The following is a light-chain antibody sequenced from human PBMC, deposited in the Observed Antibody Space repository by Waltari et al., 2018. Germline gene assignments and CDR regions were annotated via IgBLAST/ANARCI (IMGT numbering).Light chain of an antibody. CDR3: GTWDDSLSRPV. J-gene: IGLJ3*02. CDR2: KNN. CDR1: SSNIERNY. V-gene: IGLV1-47*01. Sequence: QSVLTQPPSASGTPGPRVTISCSGSSSNIERNYVYWYQQFPGTAPKVLMFKNNQRPSGVSDRFSASKSGASASLAISGLRSDDEADYYCGTWDDSLSRPVFGGGTKLTVL.